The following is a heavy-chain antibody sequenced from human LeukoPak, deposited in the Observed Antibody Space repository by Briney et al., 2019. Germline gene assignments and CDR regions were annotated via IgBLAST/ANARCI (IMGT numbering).Heavy chain of an antibody. CDR3: ARHAENGCDRFDH. D-gene: IGHD5-12*01. CDR2: IYYSGST. Sequence: SETLSLTCSVSGGSISSYYWSWIRQPPGKGLEWIGYIYYSGSTNFKSPLKSRVTMSVDTSKNQFSLKLNSVTAADTAVYYCARHAENGCDRFDHWGQGTLVTVSS. J-gene: IGHJ4*02. V-gene: IGHV4-59*08. CDR1: GGSISSYY.